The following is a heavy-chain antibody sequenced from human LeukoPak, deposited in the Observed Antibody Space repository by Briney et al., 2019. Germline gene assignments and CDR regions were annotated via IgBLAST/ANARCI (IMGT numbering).Heavy chain of an antibody. CDR1: GASVSSTTYY. CDR2: IYYSGST. Sequence: PSETLSLTCTVSGASVSSTTYYWVWIRQPPGRGLDWIGSIYYSGSTYYNPSLKSRVTISVATSRNQLSLNLRFVTAADTALYFCARRRAQSSGPSFYYFYMDVWGKGTTVTVSS. D-gene: IGHD1-26*01. CDR3: ARRRAQSSGPSFYYFYMDV. V-gene: IGHV4-39*07. J-gene: IGHJ6*03.